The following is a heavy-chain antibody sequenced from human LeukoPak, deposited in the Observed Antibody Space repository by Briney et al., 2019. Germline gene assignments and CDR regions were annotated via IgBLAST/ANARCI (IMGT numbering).Heavy chain of an antibody. CDR2: IYYSGST. J-gene: IGHJ4*02. Sequence: PSETLSLTCTVSGGSISSSSYYWGWIRQPPGKGLEWIGSIYYSGSTYYNPSLKSRVTISVDTSKNQFSLKLSSVTAADTAVYYCASGRNGGRAFDYWGQGTLVTVSS. D-gene: IGHD4-23*01. CDR3: ASGRNGGRAFDY. CDR1: GGSISSSSYY. V-gene: IGHV4-39*07.